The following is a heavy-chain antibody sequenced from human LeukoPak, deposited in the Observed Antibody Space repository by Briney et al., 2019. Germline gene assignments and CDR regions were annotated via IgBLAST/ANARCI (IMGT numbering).Heavy chain of an antibody. J-gene: IGHJ4*02. CDR1: GYTFTGYY. D-gene: IGHD4-17*01. Sequence: ASVKVSCKASGYTFTGYYMHWVRQAPGQGLEWMGWINPNSGGTNYAQKFQGRVTMTRDTSISTAYMELSGLRSDDTAVYYCAAGVTTVTTRIKRWGQGTLVTVSP. CDR2: INPNSGGT. V-gene: IGHV1-2*02. CDR3: AAGVTTVTTRIKR.